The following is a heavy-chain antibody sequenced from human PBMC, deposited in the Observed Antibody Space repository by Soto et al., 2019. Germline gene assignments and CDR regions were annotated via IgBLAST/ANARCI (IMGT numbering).Heavy chain of an antibody. J-gene: IGHJ5*02. CDR3: AKDWSSSGWFNWFDP. CDR1: GFTLSNTG. V-gene: IGHV3-30*18. Sequence: QVQLVESGGGVVQPGRSLRLSCVASGFTLSNTGMHWVRQAPGKGLEWVAMISHDGSNTYYGDSVKGRFTISRDNSWNTLYLQMDSLRPEDTSVYYCAKDWSSSGWFNWFDPWVQGTLVTVSS. D-gene: IGHD6-19*01. CDR2: ISHDGSNT.